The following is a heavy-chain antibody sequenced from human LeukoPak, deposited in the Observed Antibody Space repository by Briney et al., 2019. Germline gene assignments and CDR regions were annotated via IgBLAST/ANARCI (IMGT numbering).Heavy chain of an antibody. CDR3: ASGYANYYYYYGMDV. Sequence: ASVKVSCKASGGTFSSYAINWVRQATGQGLEWMGWMNPNSGNTGYAQKFQGRVTMTRNTSISTAYMELSSLRSEDTAVYYCASGYANYYYYYGMDVWGQGTTVTVSS. D-gene: IGHD4-17*01. V-gene: IGHV1-8*02. CDR1: GGTFSSYA. CDR2: MNPNSGNT. J-gene: IGHJ6*02.